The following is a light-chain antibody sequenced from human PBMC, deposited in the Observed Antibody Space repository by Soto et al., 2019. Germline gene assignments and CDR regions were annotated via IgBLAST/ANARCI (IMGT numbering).Light chain of an antibody. CDR1: SGDVDAFDY. J-gene: IGLJ1*01. Sequence: LTHPASVSGSPGQSITISCTGTSGDVDAFDYVSWYQQHPGKAPKLMIFEVSDRPSGVSDRFSGSKSGSTASLTISGLQAEDEADYFCTSFTSSSTQVFGTGTKVTVL. V-gene: IGLV2-14*01. CDR2: EVS. CDR3: TSFTSSSTQV.